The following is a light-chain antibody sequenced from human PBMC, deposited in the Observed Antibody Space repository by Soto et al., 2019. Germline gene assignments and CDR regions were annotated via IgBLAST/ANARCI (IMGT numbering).Light chain of an antibody. V-gene: IGKV3-20*01. Sequence: IGVTKSASTLSQSPGERVTLICERGQRISSSCLAWYQQRPGQAPRLLIFDASSRATGIPDRFSGSGSGTAFTLTISSLEPEDSAVYYCQQYGYSTPWTFGQGTKVDIK. J-gene: IGKJ1*01. CDR2: DAS. CDR1: QRISSSC. CDR3: QQYGYSTPWT.